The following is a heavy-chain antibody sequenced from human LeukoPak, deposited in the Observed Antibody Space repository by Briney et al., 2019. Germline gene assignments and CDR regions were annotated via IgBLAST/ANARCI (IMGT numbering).Heavy chain of an antibody. CDR2: IIPIFGTA. J-gene: IGHJ6*03. D-gene: IGHD3-3*01. V-gene: IGHV1-69*05. CDR1: GGTFSSYA. Sequence: GASVKVSCKASGGTFSSYAISWVRQAPGQGLEWMGGIIPIFGTANYAQKFQGRVTITTDESTSTAYMELSSLRSEDTAVYYCARGGRGTIFGYYYYMDVWGKGTAVTVSS. CDR3: ARGGRGTIFGYYYYMDV.